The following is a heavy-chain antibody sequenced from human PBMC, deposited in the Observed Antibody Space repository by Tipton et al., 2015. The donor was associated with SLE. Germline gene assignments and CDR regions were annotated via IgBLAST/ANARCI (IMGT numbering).Heavy chain of an antibody. CDR2: IYYSGST. Sequence: TLSLTCTVSGGSISSHYWSWIRQPPGKGLEWIGYIYYSGSTNYNPSLKSRVTISLDTSKNQFSLKLSSVTAADTAVYYCARVMGPTDDAFDIWGQGTMVTVSS. CDR3: ARVMGPTDDAFDI. D-gene: IGHD3-10*01. CDR1: GGSISSHY. V-gene: IGHV4-59*11. J-gene: IGHJ3*02.